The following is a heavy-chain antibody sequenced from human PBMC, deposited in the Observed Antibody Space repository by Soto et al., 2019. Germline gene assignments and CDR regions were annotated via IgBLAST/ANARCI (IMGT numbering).Heavy chain of an antibody. CDR2: VSYSGST. CDR1: GGSVNIANYY. J-gene: IGHJ4*02. CDR3: ARRYYDILTGHSEYFDS. V-gene: IGHV4-61*01. D-gene: IGHD3-9*01. Sequence: SETLSLTYTVSGGSVNIANYYWSWIRQPPGKGLEWLGHVSYSGSTKYNPSLKSRVTISVDTSKNQFSLRVSSVTAADTAVYYCARRYYDILTGHSEYFDSWGQGTLVTVSS.